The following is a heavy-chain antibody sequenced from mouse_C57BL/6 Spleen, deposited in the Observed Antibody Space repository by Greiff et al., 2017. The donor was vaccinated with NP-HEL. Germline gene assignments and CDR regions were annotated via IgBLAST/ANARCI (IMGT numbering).Heavy chain of an antibody. CDR2: IDPNCGGT. V-gene: IGHV1-72*01. Sequence: QVQLQQPGAELVKPGASVKLSCKASGYTFTSYSMHWVKQRPGRGLEWIGRIDPNCGGTKYNEKFKSKATLTVDKPSSTAYMQLSSLTSEDSAVYYCERGDAYYSNPWFAYWGQGTLVTVSA. CDR1: GYTFTSYS. CDR3: ERGDAYYSNPWFAY. J-gene: IGHJ3*01. D-gene: IGHD2-5*01.